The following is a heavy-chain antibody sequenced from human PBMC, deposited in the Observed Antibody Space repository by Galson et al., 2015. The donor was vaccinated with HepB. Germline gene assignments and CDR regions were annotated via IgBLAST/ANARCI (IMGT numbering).Heavy chain of an antibody. CDR3: ARYSSSSAYYYYGMDV. J-gene: IGHJ6*02. CDR1: GYTFTSYA. V-gene: IGHV1-3*01. Sequence: SVKVSCKASGYTFTSYAMHWVRQAPGQRLEWMGWINAGNGNTKYSQKFQGRVTITRDTSASTAYMELSSLRSEDTAVYYCARYSSSSAYYYYGMDVWGQGTTVTVSS. D-gene: IGHD6-6*01. CDR2: INAGNGNT.